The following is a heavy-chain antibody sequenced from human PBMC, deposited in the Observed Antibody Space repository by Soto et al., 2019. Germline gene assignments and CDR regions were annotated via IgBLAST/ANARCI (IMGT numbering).Heavy chain of an antibody. J-gene: IGHJ4*01. CDR1: GYSFTDYK. V-gene: IGHV1-2*04. CDR2: VDPNGGGS. D-gene: IGHD4-17*01. CDR3: ATWVDYGDFEGFDF. Sequence: ASVKVSCKTSGYSFTDYKLHWVRQAPGQGLEWMGWVDPNGGGSNSAQKYQGSVTMTWDTSITTAYFDLTRLTTNDTATYFCATWVDYGDFEGFDFXG.